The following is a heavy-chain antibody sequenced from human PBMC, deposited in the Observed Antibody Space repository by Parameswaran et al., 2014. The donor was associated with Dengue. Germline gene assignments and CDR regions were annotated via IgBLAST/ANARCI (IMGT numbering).Heavy chain of an antibody. CDR3: AREPEFYYYYGMDV. V-gene: IGHV4-39*02. CDR2: IYYSGST. J-gene: IGHJ6*02. D-gene: IGHD2-2*01. Sequence: WIRQPPGKGLEWIGSIYYSGSTYYNPSLKSRVTISVDTSKNQFSLKLSSVTAADTAVYYCAREPEFYYYYGMDVWGQGTTVTVSS.